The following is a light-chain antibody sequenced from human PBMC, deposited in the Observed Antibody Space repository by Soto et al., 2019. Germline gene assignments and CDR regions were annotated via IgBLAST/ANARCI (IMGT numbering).Light chain of an antibody. J-gene: IGKJ4*01. V-gene: IGKV3-11*01. CDR1: QSVSNN. Sequence: EIVLTQSPATLSLSPGERATLSCRASQSVSNNLAWYQQKPGQAPRLLIYDASNRATGIPARFSGSGSGTDFTLTISSLEPEDLAVYYCQQRSNWLLTFGGGTKVEIK. CDR2: DAS. CDR3: QQRSNWLLT.